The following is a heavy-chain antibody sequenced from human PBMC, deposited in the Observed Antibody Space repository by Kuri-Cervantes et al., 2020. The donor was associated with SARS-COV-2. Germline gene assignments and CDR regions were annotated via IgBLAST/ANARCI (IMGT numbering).Heavy chain of an antibody. V-gene: IGHV3-23*01. CDR1: GFTFSSYA. CDR2: ISGSGGST. J-gene: IGHJ4*02. D-gene: IGHD3-22*01. CDR3: ARDTGYYGSSGYYYFDY. Sequence: GESLKISCAASGFTFSSYAMSWVRQAPGKGLEWVSAISGSGGSTYYADSVKGRFTISRDNSKNTLYLQMNSLRDEDTAVYYCARDTGYYGSSGYYYFDYWGQGTLVTVSS.